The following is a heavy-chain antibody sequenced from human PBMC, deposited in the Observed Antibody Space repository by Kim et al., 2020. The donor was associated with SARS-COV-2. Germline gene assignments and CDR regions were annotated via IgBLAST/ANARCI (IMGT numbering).Heavy chain of an antibody. CDR3: AGEDIAVAAPINAFDI. CDR1: GGSISSGSYY. CDR2: IYTSGST. V-gene: IGHV4-61*02. D-gene: IGHD6-19*01. J-gene: IGHJ3*02. Sequence: SETLSLTCTVSGGSISSGSYYWSWIRQPAGKGLEWIGRIYTSGSTNYNPSLKSRVTISVDTSKNQFSLKLSSVTAADTAVYYCAGEDIAVAAPINAFDIWGQGTMVTVSS.